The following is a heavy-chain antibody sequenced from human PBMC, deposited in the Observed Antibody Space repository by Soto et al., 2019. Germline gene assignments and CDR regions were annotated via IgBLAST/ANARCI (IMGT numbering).Heavy chain of an antibody. J-gene: IGHJ6*02. V-gene: IGHV3-23*01. CDR1: GFTFSKFA. D-gene: IGHD1-26*01. CDR3: AKGGWELRDYYYGLDV. CDR2: ISGSGDGS. Sequence: GGSLRLSCAASGFTFSKFAMNWVRQVPGKGLEWISAISGSGDGSYYTDSVKGRFSTSRDNSKNTLFLQMNGLRVEDTAVYYCAKGGWELRDYYYGLDVWGRGTTVTVSS.